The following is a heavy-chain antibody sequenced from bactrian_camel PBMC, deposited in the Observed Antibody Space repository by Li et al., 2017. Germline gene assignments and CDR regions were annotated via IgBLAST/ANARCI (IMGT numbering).Heavy chain of an antibody. V-gene: IGHV3S31*01. Sequence: VQLVESGGGLVQPGGSLRLSCAASGFTFSIYTMTWVRQAPGKGLEWVSAINSGGISTHYADSVKGRFTISRDNAENTLYLELNSLKTEDTAMYYCAACRTRRNGRVTYNYWGQGTQVTVS. D-gene: IGHD1*01. CDR3: AACRTRRNGRVTYNY. CDR1: GFTFSIYT. J-gene: IGHJ4*01. CDR2: INSGGIST.